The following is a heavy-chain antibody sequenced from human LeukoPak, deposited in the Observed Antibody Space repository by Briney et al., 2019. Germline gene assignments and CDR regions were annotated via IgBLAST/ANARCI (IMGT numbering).Heavy chain of an antibody. CDR2: IIPIFGTA. CDR1: GGTFSSYA. J-gene: IGHJ4*02. D-gene: IGHD6-19*01. Sequence: SVKLSCKASGGTFSSYAISWERHAPGQGLGWMGGIIPIFGTANYAQKFQGRVTITTDESTSTAYMELSSLRSEDTAVYYCARDRLQHWLVPYYFYYWGPGTLVTVSS. CDR3: ARDRLQHWLVPYYFYY. V-gene: IGHV1-69*05.